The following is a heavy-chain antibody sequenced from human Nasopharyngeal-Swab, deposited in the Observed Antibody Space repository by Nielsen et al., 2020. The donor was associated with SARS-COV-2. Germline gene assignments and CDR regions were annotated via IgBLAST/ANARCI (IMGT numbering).Heavy chain of an antibody. Sequence: GESLKISCAASGFTFSSYSMNWVRQAPGKGLEWVSSISSRSSYIYYADSVKGRFTISRDNAKNSLYLQMNSLRAEDTAVYYCASVRGGYNRGAFDIWGQGTMVTVSS. CDR3: ASVRGGYNRGAFDI. CDR1: GFTFSSYS. CDR2: ISSRSSYI. J-gene: IGHJ3*02. D-gene: IGHD5-24*01. V-gene: IGHV3-21*01.